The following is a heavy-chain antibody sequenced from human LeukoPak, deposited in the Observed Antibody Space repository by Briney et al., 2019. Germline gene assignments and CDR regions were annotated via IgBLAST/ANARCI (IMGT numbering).Heavy chain of an antibody. Sequence: GGSLRLXCAASGFTFSSYGMHWVRQAPGKGLEWVAVIWYDGSNKYYADSVKGRFTISRDNSKNTLYLQMNSLRAEDTAVYYCAKWYGDYGFWFDPWGQGTLVTVSS. CDR1: GFTFSSYG. CDR3: AKWYGDYGFWFDP. J-gene: IGHJ5*02. V-gene: IGHV3-33*03. CDR2: IWYDGSNK. D-gene: IGHD4-17*01.